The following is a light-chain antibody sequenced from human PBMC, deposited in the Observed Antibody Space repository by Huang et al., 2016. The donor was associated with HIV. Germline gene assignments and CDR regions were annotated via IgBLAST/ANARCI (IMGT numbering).Light chain of an antibody. CDR2: GAY. Sequence: EIVLTQSPDTLSLSPGERDTVSCRASQSVTRNYLAWYQQRPGQATKLLIYGAYTRATGIPDRFSGSGSGTDFTLTISRLAPEDFAVYYCQQFGSSPPYSFGQGTKLEIK. V-gene: IGKV3-20*01. CDR3: QQFGSSPPYS. J-gene: IGKJ2*03. CDR1: QSVTRNY.